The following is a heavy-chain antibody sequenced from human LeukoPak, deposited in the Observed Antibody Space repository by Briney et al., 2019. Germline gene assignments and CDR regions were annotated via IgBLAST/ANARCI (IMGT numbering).Heavy chain of an antibody. CDR1: GFTFSSYW. J-gene: IGHJ3*02. Sequence: TGGSLRLSCAASGFTFSSYWMSWVRQAPGKGLEWVANIKQDGSEKYYVDSVKGRFTISRDNAKNSLYLQMNSLRAEDTAVYYCARDQLEDIVVVPAAPPDAFDIWGQGTMVTVSS. CDR3: ARDQLEDIVVVPAAPPDAFDI. CDR2: IKQDGSEK. V-gene: IGHV3-7*01. D-gene: IGHD2-2*01.